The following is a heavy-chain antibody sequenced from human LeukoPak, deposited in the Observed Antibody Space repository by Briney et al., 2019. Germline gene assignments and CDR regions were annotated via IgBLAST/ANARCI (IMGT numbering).Heavy chain of an antibody. J-gene: IGHJ3*02. D-gene: IGHD3-10*01. CDR3: ARDGDYYGSGSYFPNDAFDI. Sequence: GGSLRLSCAASGFTFSSYGMHWVRQAPGKGLEWVAVIWYDGSNKYYADSVKGRFTISRDNSENTLYLQMNSLRAEDTAVYYCARDGDYYGSGSYFPNDAFDIWGQGTMVTVSS. V-gene: IGHV3-33*01. CDR1: GFTFSSYG. CDR2: IWYDGSNK.